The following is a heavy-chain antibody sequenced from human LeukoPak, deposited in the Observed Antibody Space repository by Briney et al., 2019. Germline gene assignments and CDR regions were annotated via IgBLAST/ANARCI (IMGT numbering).Heavy chain of an antibody. CDR2: IKSDGST. D-gene: IGHD3-10*01. CDR3: AREGPMLRGVIGGKIDY. J-gene: IGHJ4*02. Sequence: GGSLRLSCAASGFTFSNSWMHWVRQAPGKGLVWVSIIKSDGSTIYADSVKGRFTISRDNAKSSLYLQMNSLRAEDTAVYYCAREGPMLRGVIGGKIDYWGQGTLVTVSS. V-gene: IGHV3-74*01. CDR1: GFTFSNSW.